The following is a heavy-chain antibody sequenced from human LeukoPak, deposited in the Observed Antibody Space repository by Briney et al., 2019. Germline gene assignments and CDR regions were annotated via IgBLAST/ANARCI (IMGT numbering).Heavy chain of an antibody. CDR1: GFTFSSYA. J-gene: IGHJ4*02. CDR3: AKTPLWQWLVNFDY. D-gene: IGHD6-19*01. Sequence: GGSLRLSCAASGFTFSSYAMSWVRQAPGKGLEWVSAISGSGGSTYYADSVKGRFTISRDNSKNTLYLHMNSLRAEDTAVYYCAKTPLWQWLVNFDYWGQGTLVTVSS. V-gene: IGHV3-23*01. CDR2: ISGSGGST.